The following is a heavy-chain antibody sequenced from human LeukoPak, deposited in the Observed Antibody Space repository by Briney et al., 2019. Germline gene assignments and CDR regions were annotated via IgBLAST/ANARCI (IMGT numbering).Heavy chain of an antibody. J-gene: IGHJ6*02. CDR3: AREHQLNYYYYGMDV. CDR1: GGSVSSGSYY. V-gene: IGHV4-61*01. CDR2: IYYSGST. D-gene: IGHD2-2*01. Sequence: SETLSLTCTVSGGSVSSGSYYWSWLRQPPGKGLEWIGYIYYSGSTNYNPSLKSRVTISVDTSKNQFSLKLSSVTAADTAVYYCAREHQLNYYYYGMDVWGQGTTVTVSS.